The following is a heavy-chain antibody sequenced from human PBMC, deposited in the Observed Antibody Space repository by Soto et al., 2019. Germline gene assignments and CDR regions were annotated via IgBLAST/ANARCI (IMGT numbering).Heavy chain of an antibody. J-gene: IGHJ6*02. CDR1: GDSFTSYW. V-gene: IGHV5-51*01. CDR2: IYPGDSDT. CDR3: AISLYSSSNYCYRNAV. Sequence: EQALRVSWRGSGDSFTSYWNVGGRQMPGKSLEWMGIIYPGDSDTRYSPSFQGQVTISADKSISTAYLQWSSLKASDTAMYYCAISLYSSSNYCYRNAVWAQRTTDLVSS. D-gene: IGHD6-6*01.